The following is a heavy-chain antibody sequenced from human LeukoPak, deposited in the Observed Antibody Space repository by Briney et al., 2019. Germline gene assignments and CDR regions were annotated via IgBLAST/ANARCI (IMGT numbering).Heavy chain of an antibody. Sequence: PSETLSLTCTVSGGSISSYYWSWIRQPPGKGLEWIGYIYYSGSTNYNPSLKGRVTISVDTSKNQFSLKLSSVTAADTAVYYCARHSSGYYYVGYFDYWGQGTLVTVSP. CDR1: GGSISSYY. CDR2: IYYSGST. CDR3: ARHSSGYYYVGYFDY. V-gene: IGHV4-59*01. D-gene: IGHD3-22*01. J-gene: IGHJ4*02.